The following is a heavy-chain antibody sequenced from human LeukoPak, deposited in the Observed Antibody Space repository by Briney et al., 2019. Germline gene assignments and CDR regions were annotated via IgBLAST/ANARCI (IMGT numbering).Heavy chain of an antibody. V-gene: IGHV1-69*01. D-gene: IGHD3-9*01. CDR2: IIPIFGTA. J-gene: IGHJ4*02. Sequence: SVKVSCKASGGTFSSYAISWVRQAPGQGLEWMGGIIPIFGTANYAQKFQGRVTITADESTSTAYMELSILRSEDTAVYYCARAGPSYYDILTGEGYFDYWGQGTLVTVSS. CDR3: ARAGPSYYDILTGEGYFDY. CDR1: GGTFSSYA.